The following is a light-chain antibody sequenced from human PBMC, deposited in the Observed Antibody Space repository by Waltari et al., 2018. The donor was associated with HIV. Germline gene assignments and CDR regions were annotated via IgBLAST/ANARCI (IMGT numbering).Light chain of an antibody. CDR1: QSVRSSY. V-gene: IGKV3-20*01. Sequence: IVLTQSPGTLSLSPGERATLSCRASQSVRSSYLAWYQQKPGQAPRILIYGASSRATGIPDRFSGSGSGTDFTLTISRLEPEDFAVYYCQQYGSSPWTFGQGTKVEIK. J-gene: IGKJ1*01. CDR2: GAS. CDR3: QQYGSSPWT.